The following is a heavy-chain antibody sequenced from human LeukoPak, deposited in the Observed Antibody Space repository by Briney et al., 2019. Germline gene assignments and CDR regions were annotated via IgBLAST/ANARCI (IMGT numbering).Heavy chain of an antibody. CDR2: ISYDGSNK. CDR3: ARDKDDFWSGYPGSMDV. V-gene: IGHV3-30*03. J-gene: IGHJ6*02. Sequence: GGSLRLSCAASGFTFSSYGMHWVRQAPGKGLEWVAVISYDGSNKYYADSVKGRFTISRDNSKNTLYLQMNSLRAEDTAVYYCARDKDDFWSGYPGSMDVWGQGTTVTVSS. D-gene: IGHD3-3*01. CDR1: GFTFSSYG.